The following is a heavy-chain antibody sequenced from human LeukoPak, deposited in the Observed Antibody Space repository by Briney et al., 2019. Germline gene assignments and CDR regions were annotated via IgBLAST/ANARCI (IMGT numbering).Heavy chain of an antibody. J-gene: IGHJ4*02. CDR2: ISAYNGNT. V-gene: IGHV1-18*04. D-gene: IGHD5-18*01. CDR1: GYTFTGYY. CDR3: ARTLRYSYEDY. Sequence: ASVKVSCKASGYTFTGYYMHWVRQAPGQGDEWTGWISAYNGNTNYAQKLQGRVTMTTDTSTSTAYMELRSLRSDDTAVYYCARTLRYSYEDYWGQGTLVTVSS.